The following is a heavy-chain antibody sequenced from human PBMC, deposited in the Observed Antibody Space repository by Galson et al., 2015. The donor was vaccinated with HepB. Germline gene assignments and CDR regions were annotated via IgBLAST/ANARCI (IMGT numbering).Heavy chain of an antibody. D-gene: IGHD6-6*01. CDR2: ISAYNGNT. Sequence: SVKVSCKASGYTFTRHGISWVRQAPGQGLEWMGWISAYNGNTNYAQELQGRVTMTTDTSTSTAYMELRSLRSDDTAVYYCARARYSTSPPDYWGQGTLVTVSS. CDR3: ARARYSTSPPDY. J-gene: IGHJ4*02. V-gene: IGHV1-18*04. CDR1: GYTFTRHG.